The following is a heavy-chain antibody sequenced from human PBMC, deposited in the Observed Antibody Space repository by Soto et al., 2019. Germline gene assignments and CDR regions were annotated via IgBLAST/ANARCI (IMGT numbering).Heavy chain of an antibody. J-gene: IGHJ6*02. CDR1: GGSISSGGYY. CDR2: IYYSGST. CDR3: ARGSGYCISPSCYPEYGMDV. V-gene: IGHV4-31*03. Sequence: QVQLQESGPGMVKPSQTLSLTCTVSGGSISSGGYYWSWIRQHPGQGLEWIGYIYYSGSTYYNPSLKSRVTISVDTSTNLFSLKLSSVTAADTALYYCARGSGYCISPSCYPEYGMDVWGQGTTVTVSS. D-gene: IGHD2-2*01.